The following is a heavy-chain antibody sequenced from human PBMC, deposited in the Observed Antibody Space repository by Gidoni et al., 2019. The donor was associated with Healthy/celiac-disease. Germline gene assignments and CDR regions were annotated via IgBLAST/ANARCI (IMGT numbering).Heavy chain of an antibody. CDR2: ISAYNGNT. J-gene: IGHJ5*02. V-gene: IGHV1-18*01. CDR3: ARTYYYGSGSPGGWFDP. CDR1: GYTFTSYG. Sequence: QVQLVQSGAEVKKPGASVTVSCKASGYTFTSYGISWVRQAPGQGLEWRGWISAYNGNTNYAQKLQGRVTMTTDTSTSTAYMELRSLRSDDTAVYYCARTYYYGSGSPGGWFDPWGQGTLVTVSS. D-gene: IGHD3-10*01.